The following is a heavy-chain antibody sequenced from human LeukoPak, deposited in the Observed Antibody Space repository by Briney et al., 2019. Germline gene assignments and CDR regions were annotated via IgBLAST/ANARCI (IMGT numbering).Heavy chain of an antibody. V-gene: IGHV3-30*04. CDR3: RGTIVVVPAASYYYYYMDV. D-gene: IGHD2-2*01. CDR2: ISYDGSNK. Sequence: PGGALRLSCAASGFTFSSYAMHWVRQAPGKGLGWVAVISYDGSNKYYADSVKGRFTISRDNSTNTLYLQMNSLRAEDTAVYYCRGTIVVVPAASYYYYYMDVWGKGTTVTVSS. CDR1: GFTFSSYA. J-gene: IGHJ6*03.